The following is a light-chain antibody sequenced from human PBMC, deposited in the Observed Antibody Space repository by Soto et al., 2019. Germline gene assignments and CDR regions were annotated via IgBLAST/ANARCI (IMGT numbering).Light chain of an antibody. V-gene: IGKV3-15*01. CDR1: QNVFSD. CDR3: QQYRSWPRT. CDR2: GAT. J-gene: IGKJ1*01. Sequence: EILLTQSPATLSVSPGETATLSCRASQNVFSDLAWYHQKPGQAPRLLVYGATTRATDAPAKFRGSGSGTEFSLTISSLQSEDSATYYCQQYRSWPRTFGQGSKVEI.